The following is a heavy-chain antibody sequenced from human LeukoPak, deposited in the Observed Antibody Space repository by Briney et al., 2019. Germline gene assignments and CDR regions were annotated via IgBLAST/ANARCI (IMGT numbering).Heavy chain of an antibody. D-gene: IGHD3-10*01. V-gene: IGHV3-7*01. CDR3: ARKSMVRGVAY. J-gene: IGHJ4*02. CDR1: GFTFSSYS. CDR2: IKQDGSEK. Sequence: PGGSLRLSCAASGFTFSSYSMSWVRQAPGKGLEWVANIKQDGSEKYYVDSVKGRFTISRDNAKNSLYLQMNSLRAEDTAVYYCARKSMVRGVAYWGQGTLVTVSS.